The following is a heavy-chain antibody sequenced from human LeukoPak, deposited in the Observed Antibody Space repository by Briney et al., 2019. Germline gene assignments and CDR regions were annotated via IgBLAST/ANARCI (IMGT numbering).Heavy chain of an antibody. CDR1: GGSILTTNW. V-gene: IGHV4-4*02. D-gene: IGHD1-26*01. CDR2: VHLSGTS. Sequence: SETLSLTCAVSGGSILTTNWWSWVRQPPGKGLEWIGEVHLSGTSNYNPSLKCRVSMSIDKSKNQLSLKLTSVTAADTAMYYCARESGAFSPFGFWGQGTLVTVSS. J-gene: IGHJ4*02. CDR3: ARESGAFSPFGF.